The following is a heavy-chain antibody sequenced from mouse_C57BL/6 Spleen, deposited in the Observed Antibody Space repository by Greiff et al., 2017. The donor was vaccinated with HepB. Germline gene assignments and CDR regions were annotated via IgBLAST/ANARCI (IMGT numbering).Heavy chain of an antibody. CDR2: IWGVGST. V-gene: IGHV2-6*01. CDR3: ARNAEGYAVGYFDY. J-gene: IGHJ2*01. D-gene: IGHD2-2*01. CDR1: GFSLTSYG. Sequence: VKLVESGPGLVAPSQSLSITCTVSGFSLTSYGVDWVRQSPGKGLEWLGVIWGVGSTNYNSSLKSRLSISKDNSKSQVFLKMNSLQTEDTARDYCARNAEGYAVGYFDYWGKGTTLTVSS.